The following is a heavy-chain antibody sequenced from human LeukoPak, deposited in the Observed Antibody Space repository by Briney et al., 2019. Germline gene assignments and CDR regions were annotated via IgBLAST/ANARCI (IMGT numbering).Heavy chain of an antibody. CDR3: ARQKIQQWLVGAFDI. V-gene: IGHV4-59*08. D-gene: IGHD6-19*01. J-gene: IGHJ3*02. CDR1: GGSISSYY. Sequence: SETLSLTCTVSGGSISSYYWSWIRQPPGKGLEWIGYIYYSGSTNYNPSLKSRVTISVDTSKNQFSLKLSSVTAADTAVYYCARQKIQQWLVGAFDIWGQGTMVTVSS. CDR2: IYYSGST.